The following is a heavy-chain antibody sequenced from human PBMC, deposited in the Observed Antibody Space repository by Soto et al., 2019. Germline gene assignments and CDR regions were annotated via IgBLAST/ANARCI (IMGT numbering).Heavy chain of an antibody. CDR2: ISYGGST. CDR1: GVSISSDAYY. V-gene: IGHV4-31*11. D-gene: IGHD3-16*02. CDR3: ARYRFSDTWSKFDY. Sequence: SETLSLTCAVSGVSISSDAYYWSWIRQHPGKGLEWIGYISYGGSTYYNPSLKSRVTLSVDTSKNQFSLKLTSVTAADTAVYYCARYRFSDTWSKFDYWGQGTLVTVSS. J-gene: IGHJ4*02.